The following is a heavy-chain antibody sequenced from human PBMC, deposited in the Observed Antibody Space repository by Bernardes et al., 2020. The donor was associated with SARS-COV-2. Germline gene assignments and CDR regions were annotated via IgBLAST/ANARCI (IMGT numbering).Heavy chain of an antibody. D-gene: IGHD3-22*01. J-gene: IGHJ4*02. CDR3: ARGLNYYDSSGYPAV. V-gene: IGHV1-2*02. Sequence: ASVKVSCKTSGYTFTAYYMHWVRQAPGQGLEWMGWINPYSGATNYAQKFQGRVTMTRDTSISITYMDFSRLISDDTAVYYCARGLNYYDSSGYPAVWGQGTLVTVSS. CDR2: INPYSGAT. CDR1: GYTFTAYY.